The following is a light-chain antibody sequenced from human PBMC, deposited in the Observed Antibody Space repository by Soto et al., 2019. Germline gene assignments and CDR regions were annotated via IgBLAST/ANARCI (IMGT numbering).Light chain of an antibody. J-gene: IGKJ5*01. V-gene: IGKV3-11*01. CDR3: QQYNNWPPIT. CDR1: PSVTNF. Sequence: EIVLTQSPATLSLSPGSRAPLSCRASPSVTNFLAWYQQKPGQAPRLLIYGAFNRATGIPARFSGSGSGTDFTLTISSLEPEDFAVYYCQQYNNWPPITFGQGTRLEIK. CDR2: GAF.